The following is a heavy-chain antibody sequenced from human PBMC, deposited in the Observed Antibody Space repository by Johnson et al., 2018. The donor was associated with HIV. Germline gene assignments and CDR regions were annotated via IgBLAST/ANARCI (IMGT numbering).Heavy chain of an antibody. J-gene: IGHJ3*02. CDR3: ARAEQLAGGAFDI. CDR1: GFTFSSYA. Sequence: QVQLVESWGGVVQPGRSLRLSCAASGFTFSSYAMHWVRQAPGKGLEWVAVIWYDGSNKYYGDSVKGRFTISRDNSRDTLFLEMKSLRVEDTAVYYCARAEQLAGGAFDIWGQGTMVTVSS. V-gene: IGHV3-30*04. CDR2: IWYDGSNK. D-gene: IGHD6-6*01.